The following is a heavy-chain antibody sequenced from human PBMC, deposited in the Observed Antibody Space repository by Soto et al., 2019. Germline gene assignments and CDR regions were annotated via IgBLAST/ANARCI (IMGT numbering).Heavy chain of an antibody. D-gene: IGHD1-26*01. CDR2: INPYNGNT. J-gene: IGHJ4*02. Sequence: QVQLVQSGAEVKKPGASVKVSCKASGYTFTSYGIGWVRQAPGQGLEWMGWINPYNGNTKYSQKLQGRVTMTTDTSTSTAYMELRSLRSDDTAVYYCARDAAVGLFDYWGQGTLVTVSS. CDR1: GYTFTSYG. V-gene: IGHV1-18*01. CDR3: ARDAAVGLFDY.